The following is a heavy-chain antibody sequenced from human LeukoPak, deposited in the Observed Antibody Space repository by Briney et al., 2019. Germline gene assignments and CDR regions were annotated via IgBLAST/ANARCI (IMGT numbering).Heavy chain of an antibody. D-gene: IGHD2-15*01. CDR2: IPDDGSET. CDR3: ARGWAAIPD. Sequence: GGSLRLSCAASGFNFSIHWMTWVRQAPGKGLEWVANIPDDGSETNYVDSVKGRFIISRHNAKNLLSLQMSSLREEDTALYYCARGWAAIPDWGQGTLVTVSS. V-gene: IGHV3-7*01. CDR1: GFNFSIHW. J-gene: IGHJ1*01.